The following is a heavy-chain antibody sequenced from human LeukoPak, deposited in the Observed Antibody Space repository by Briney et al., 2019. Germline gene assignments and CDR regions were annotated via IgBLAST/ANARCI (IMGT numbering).Heavy chain of an antibody. CDR2: ISGSDDFT. Sequence: GGSLRLSCAASGFTFSSYAMNWVRQAPGKGLEWVSTISGSDDFTYYADSVKGRFTISRDNAKNTLYLQMNSLSAEDTAVYYCARTVRDYSFYYFDKWGQGTLVTVSS. D-gene: IGHD4-11*01. CDR1: GFTFSSYA. J-gene: IGHJ4*02. V-gene: IGHV3-23*01. CDR3: ARTVRDYSFYYFDK.